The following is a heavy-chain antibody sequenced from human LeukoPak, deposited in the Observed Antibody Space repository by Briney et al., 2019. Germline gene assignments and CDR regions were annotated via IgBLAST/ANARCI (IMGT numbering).Heavy chain of an antibody. D-gene: IGHD6-13*01. CDR3: ARKGRSSSSSVDP. V-gene: IGHV4-61*01. Sequence: SQTLSLTCTVSGGSISNGSYYWSWIRQPPGKGLEWIGYIYYSGSTNYNPSLKSRVTISVDTSKNQFSLKLSSVTAADTAVYYCARKGRSSSSSVDPWGQGTLVTVSS. J-gene: IGHJ5*02. CDR2: IYYSGST. CDR1: GGSISNGSYY.